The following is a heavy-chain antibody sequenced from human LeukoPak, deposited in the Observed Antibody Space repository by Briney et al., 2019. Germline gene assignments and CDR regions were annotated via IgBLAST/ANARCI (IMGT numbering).Heavy chain of an antibody. CDR1: GGSIGIYY. V-gene: IGHV4-59*01. CDR2: IYHSGSS. D-gene: IGHD5-24*01. J-gene: IGHJ3*02. Sequence: SETLSLTCTVPGGSIGIYYWNWIRQPPGKGLEGIGYIYHSGSSTHHPSLKSRVTFSVDTSKNQFSLKLSSVTAADTAVYYCARVRDGFVNAAFDIWGQGTMVTVSS. CDR3: ARVRDGFVNAAFDI.